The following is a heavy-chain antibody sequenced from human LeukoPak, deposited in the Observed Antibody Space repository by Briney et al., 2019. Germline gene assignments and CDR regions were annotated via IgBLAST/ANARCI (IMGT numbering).Heavy chain of an antibody. J-gene: IGHJ2*01. V-gene: IGHV4-61*05. Sequence: SETLSLTCTVSGAFISTRGYFWGWIRQPPGKGLEWIGYIYYSGSTNYNPSLKSRVTISVDTSKNQFSLKLSSVTAADTAVYYCARRLPAAYFDLWGRGTLVTVSS. D-gene: IGHD2-2*01. CDR2: IYYSGST. CDR1: GAFISTRGYF. CDR3: ARRLPAAYFDL.